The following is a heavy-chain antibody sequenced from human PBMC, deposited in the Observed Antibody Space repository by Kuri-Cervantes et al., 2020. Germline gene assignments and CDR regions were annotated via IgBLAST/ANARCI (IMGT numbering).Heavy chain of an antibody. D-gene: IGHD5-18*01. CDR3: ARAEWEFDNTAMVPGAFDI. CDR2: INAGNGNT. V-gene: IGHV1-3*01. Sequence: ASVKVSCKASGYTFTSYVMHWVRQAPGQRLEWMGWINAGNGNTKYSQKFQGRVTITRDTSASTAYMELSSLRSEDTAVYYCARAEWEFDNTAMVPGAFDIWGQGTMVTVSS. CDR1: GYTFTSYV. J-gene: IGHJ3*02.